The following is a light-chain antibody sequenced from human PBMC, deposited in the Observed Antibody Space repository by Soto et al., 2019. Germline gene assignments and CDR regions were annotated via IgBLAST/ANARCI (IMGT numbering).Light chain of an antibody. CDR2: SNN. CDR3: AAWDSSLNAHLL. J-gene: IGLJ2*01. V-gene: IGLV1-44*01. CDR1: SSNIGSNP. Sequence: QSVLTQPPSASGTPGQRVTISCSGSSSNIGSNPVNWYQQLPGTAPKLLIYSNNQRPSGVPDRFSDSKSGTSASLAISALQSEDEADYYCAAWDSSLNAHLLFGGGTKLTDL.